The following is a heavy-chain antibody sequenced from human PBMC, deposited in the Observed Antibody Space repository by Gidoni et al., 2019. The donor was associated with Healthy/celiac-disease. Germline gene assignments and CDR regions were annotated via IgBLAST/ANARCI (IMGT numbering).Heavy chain of an antibody. V-gene: IGHV1-18*01. CDR2: ISAYNGNT. J-gene: IGHJ4*02. CDR1: GYTCTSYG. D-gene: IGHD3-3*01. Sequence: QVQLVQSGAEVKKPGASVKVSCKASGYTCTSYGISWVRQAPGQGLEWMGWISAYNGNTNYAQKLQGRVTMTTDTSTSTAYMELRSLRSDDTAVYYCARANPAYYDFWSGYSGLDYWGQGTLVTVSS. CDR3: ARANPAYYDFWSGYSGLDY.